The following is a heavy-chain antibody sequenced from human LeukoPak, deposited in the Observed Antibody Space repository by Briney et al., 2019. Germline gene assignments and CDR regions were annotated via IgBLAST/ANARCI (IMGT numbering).Heavy chain of an antibody. D-gene: IGHD3-10*01. CDR1: GYTFTSYA. CDR3: ARDDYYGSGSYYNDEERYNWFDP. J-gene: IGHJ5*02. V-gene: IGHV1-3*01. CDR2: INAGNGNT. Sequence: GASVKVSCKASGYTFTSYAMHWVRQAPGQRLEWMGWINAGNGNTKYSQKFQGRVTITRDTSASTAYMELSSLRSEDTAVYYCARDDYYGSGSYYNDEERYNWFDPWGQGTLVTVSS.